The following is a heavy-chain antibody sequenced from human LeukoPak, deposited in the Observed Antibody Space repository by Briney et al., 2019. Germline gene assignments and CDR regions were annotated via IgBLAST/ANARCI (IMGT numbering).Heavy chain of an antibody. CDR2: ISGSGGST. Sequence: GGSLRLSCAASGFTFSNYAMSWVRQAPGKGLEWVSVISGSGGSTNYADSVKGRFTISRDNSKNTLYLQMKSLRAEDTAVYYCAKGWTEYHFDYWGQGTLVTVSS. D-gene: IGHD3/OR15-3a*01. V-gene: IGHV3-23*01. CDR1: GFTFSNYA. CDR3: AKGWTEYHFDY. J-gene: IGHJ4*02.